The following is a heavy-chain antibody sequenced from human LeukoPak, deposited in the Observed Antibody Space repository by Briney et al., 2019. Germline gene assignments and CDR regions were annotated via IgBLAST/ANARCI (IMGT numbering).Heavy chain of an antibody. CDR1: GGSISSHY. V-gene: IGHV4-59*11. CDR3: ARTGDGYNYYNYYYMDV. Sequence: SETLSLTCTVSGGSISSHYWSWIRQPPGKGLEWIGYIYYSVRTNYNPSLRSRVTMSVDMPNNQFSLKMSSVTAADTAVYYCARTGDGYNYYNYYYMDVWGKGTTVTVTS. D-gene: IGHD5-24*01. J-gene: IGHJ6*03. CDR2: IYYSVRT.